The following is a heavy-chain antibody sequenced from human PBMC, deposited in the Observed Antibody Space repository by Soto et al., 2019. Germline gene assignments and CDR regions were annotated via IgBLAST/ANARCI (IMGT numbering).Heavy chain of an antibody. CDR1: GDSISNFHW. V-gene: IGHV4-4*02. CDR3: ARDVGEWLQSGGGGFDP. Sequence: VQLHESGPGLVKASGTLSLTCAVSGDSISNFHWWTWLRQPPGRGLEWIGEIFHSGSTTYNPSLKSRVTISADTSTNQFSLNLNSVTAAATAVYYCARDVGEWLQSGGGGFDPWGPGILVIVSS. CDR2: IFHSGST. J-gene: IGHJ5*02. D-gene: IGHD3-10*01.